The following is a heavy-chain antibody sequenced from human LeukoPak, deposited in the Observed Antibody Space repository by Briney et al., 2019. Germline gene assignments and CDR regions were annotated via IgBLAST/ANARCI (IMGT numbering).Heavy chain of an antibody. J-gene: IGHJ4*02. D-gene: IGHD6-6*01. CDR2: ISGSGGST. CDR1: GFTFSSYA. CDR3: AKAPSYSSSSSLFDY. V-gene: IGHV3-23*01. Sequence: GGSLRLSCAASGFTFSSYAMSWVRQAPGKGLEWVSAISGSGGSTYYADSVKGRFTISRDNSKNTLYLQMNSLRAEDTAVYYCAKAPSYSSSSSLFDYWGQGTLVTVSS.